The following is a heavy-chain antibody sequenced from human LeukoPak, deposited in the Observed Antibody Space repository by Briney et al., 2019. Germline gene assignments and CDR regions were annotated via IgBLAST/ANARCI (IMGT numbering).Heavy chain of an antibody. V-gene: IGHV5-51*01. CDR1: GYSFTSYW. CDR3: ARHHGSGGTYSNWFDP. Sequence: GESLKISCKGSGYSFTSYWIGWVRQMPGRGLEWMWIIYPGDSDTTYSPSFQGQVTISADKSNSTAYLQWSSLKASDTAMYYCARHHGSGGTYSNWFDPWGQGALVTVSS. J-gene: IGHJ5*02. CDR2: IYPGDSDT. D-gene: IGHD2-15*01.